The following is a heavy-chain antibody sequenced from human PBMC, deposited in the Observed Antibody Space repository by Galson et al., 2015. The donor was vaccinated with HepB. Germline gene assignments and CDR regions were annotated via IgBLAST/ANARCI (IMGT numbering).Heavy chain of an antibody. CDR3: ARDRGYSYDSYWYFDL. CDR1: GYTFTSYA. V-gene: IGHV1-3*01. Sequence: SVTVSCKASGYTFTSYAMHWVRQAPGQRLEWMGWINAGNGNTKYSQKFQGRVTITRDTSASTAYMELSSLRSEDTAVYYCARDRGYSYDSYWYFDLWGRGTLVTVSS. CDR2: INAGNGNT. D-gene: IGHD5-18*01. J-gene: IGHJ2*01.